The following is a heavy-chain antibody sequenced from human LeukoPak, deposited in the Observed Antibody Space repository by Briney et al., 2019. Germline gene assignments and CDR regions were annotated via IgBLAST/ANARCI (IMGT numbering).Heavy chain of an antibody. D-gene: IGHD3-10*01. V-gene: IGHV3-21*01. Sequence: GGSLRLSCAASGFTFSSYSMNWVRQAPGKGLEWVSSISSSSSFIYYADSVKGRFTISRDNAKNSLYLQMNSLRAEDTAVYYCARDGTNYYGSGSYKYWGQGTLVTVS. J-gene: IGHJ4*02. CDR2: ISSSSSFI. CDR1: GFTFSSYS. CDR3: ARDGTNYYGSGSYKY.